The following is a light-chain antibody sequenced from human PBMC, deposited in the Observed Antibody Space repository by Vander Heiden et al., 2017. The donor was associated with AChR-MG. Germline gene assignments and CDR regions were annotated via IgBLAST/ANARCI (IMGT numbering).Light chain of an antibody. Sequence: QSALTHPASVSGSPGQSITISCTGTSSDIGGYNYVSWYQQHPGKAPKLMIYDVSDRPSGVSNRFSGSKSGNTASLTISGLQAEDEADYYCSSYTSNNPIIFGGGTKLTVL. J-gene: IGLJ2*01. V-gene: IGLV2-14*03. CDR2: DVS. CDR1: SSDIGGYNY. CDR3: SSYTSNNPII.